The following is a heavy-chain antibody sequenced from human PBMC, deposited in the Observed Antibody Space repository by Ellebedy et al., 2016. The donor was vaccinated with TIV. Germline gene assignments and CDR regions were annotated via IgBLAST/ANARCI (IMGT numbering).Heavy chain of an antibody. Sequence: GSLRLXCTVSGGSISSYYWSWIRQPPGKGLEWIGYIYYSGSTNYNPSLKSRATISVDTSKNQFSLQLSSVTAADTAVYYCARGGAAGDNSWFDPWGQGTLVTVSS. V-gene: IGHV4-59*01. J-gene: IGHJ5*02. CDR3: ARGGAAGDNSWFDP. D-gene: IGHD6-13*01. CDR2: IYYSGST. CDR1: GGSISSYY.